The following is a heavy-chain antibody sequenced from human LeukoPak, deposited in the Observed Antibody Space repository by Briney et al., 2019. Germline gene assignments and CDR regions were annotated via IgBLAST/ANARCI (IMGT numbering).Heavy chain of an antibody. CDR1: GFTFSTYS. D-gene: IGHD6-13*01. CDR2: ISSSGNTI. V-gene: IGHV3-48*04. CDR3: ARSQGSWPDYFDY. Sequence: GGSLRLSCAASGFTFSTYSMNWVRQTPGKGLEWLLYISSSGNTIYYADSVKGRFTISRDNAKNSLYLQMNSLRAEDTAVYYCARSQGSWPDYFDYWGQGTLVTVSS. J-gene: IGHJ4*02.